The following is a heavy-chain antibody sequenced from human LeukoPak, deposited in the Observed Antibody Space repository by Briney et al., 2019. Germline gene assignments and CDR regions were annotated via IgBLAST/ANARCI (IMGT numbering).Heavy chain of an antibody. V-gene: IGHV3-23*01. CDR3: ARQTAGYFDP. Sequence: GGSLRLSCAASGFTFSIYAMSWVRQAPGKGLEWVSAITGSGGHTYYADSVKGRFTISRDNSKNTLYLQINSLKASDTAMYYCARQTAGYFDPWGQGTLVTVSS. CDR2: ITGSGGHT. J-gene: IGHJ5*02. CDR1: GFTFSIYA. D-gene: IGHD6-13*01.